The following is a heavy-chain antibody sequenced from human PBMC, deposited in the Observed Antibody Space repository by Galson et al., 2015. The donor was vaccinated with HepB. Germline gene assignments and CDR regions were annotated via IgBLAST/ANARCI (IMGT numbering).Heavy chain of an antibody. Sequence: SLRLSCAASGFTFSGYAMLWVRQAPGKGLEYVSGIGNNGGSTYYANSVKGRFTISRDKSKNTLYLQMDSLRVDDMAVYYCARGSVDTAIFDYWGQGTLVTVSS. J-gene: IGHJ4*01. CDR3: ARGSVDTAIFDY. CDR1: GFTFSGYA. CDR2: IGNNGGST. V-gene: IGHV3-64*01. D-gene: IGHD5-18*01.